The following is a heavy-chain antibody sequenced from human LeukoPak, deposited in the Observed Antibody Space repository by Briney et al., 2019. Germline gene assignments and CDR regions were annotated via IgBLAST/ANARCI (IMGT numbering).Heavy chain of an antibody. J-gene: IGHJ4*02. CDR2: IPHRGST. V-gene: IGHV4-38-2*02. Sequence: SETLSLTCTVSGYSISNGYYWGWIRQPPGKGLEWVASIPHRGSTYYNPSLRSRITISLDRSKQKFSLKLTSVTAADTAVYFCARGAEYYAIWRGYAGYSDYWGQGISVTVSS. D-gene: IGHD3-3*01. CDR1: GYSISNGYY. CDR3: ARGAEYYAIWRGYAGYSDY.